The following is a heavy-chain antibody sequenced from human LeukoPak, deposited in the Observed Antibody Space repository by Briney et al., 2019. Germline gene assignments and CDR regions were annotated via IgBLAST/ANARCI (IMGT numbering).Heavy chain of an antibody. CDR3: TKDHSEYVWGSYRRDDY. CDR2: ISGSGDNT. D-gene: IGHD3-16*02. J-gene: IGHJ4*02. Sequence: PGGSLRLSCAASGFTVNSYAMSWVRQGPGKDLEWVSTISGSGDNTYYADSVRDRFTISRDNSKNTLYLQMDSLRAEDTAVYYCTKDHSEYVWGSYRRDDYWGQGTLVTVSS. V-gene: IGHV3-23*01. CDR1: GFTVNSYA.